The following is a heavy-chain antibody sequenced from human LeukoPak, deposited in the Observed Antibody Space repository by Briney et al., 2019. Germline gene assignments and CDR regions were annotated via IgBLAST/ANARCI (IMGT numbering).Heavy chain of an antibody. J-gene: IGHJ4*02. CDR2: IYYSGST. D-gene: IGHD4-23*01. Sequence: SETLSLTCTVSGGSISSSSYYWGWIRQPPGKGLEWIGSIYYSGSTYYNPSLKSRVTISVDTSKNQFSLKLSSVTAPDTAVYYCARRGGNSVRAHFDYWGQGTLVTVSS. CDR1: GGSISSSSYY. V-gene: IGHV4-39*01. CDR3: ARRGGNSVRAHFDY.